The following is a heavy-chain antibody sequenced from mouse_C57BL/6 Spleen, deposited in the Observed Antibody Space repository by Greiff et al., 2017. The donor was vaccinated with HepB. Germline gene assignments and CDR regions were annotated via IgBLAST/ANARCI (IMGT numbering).Heavy chain of an antibody. CDR1: GYTFTSYW. J-gene: IGHJ2*01. CDR3: ARRGYYYGSSYRFDY. V-gene: IGHV1-61*01. Sequence: VKLQQPGAELVRPGSSVKLSCKASGYTFTSYWMDWVKQRPGQGLEWIGNIYPSDSETHYNQKFKDKATLTVDKSSSTAYMQLSSLTSEDSAVYYCARRGYYYGSSYRFDYWGQGTTLTVSS. CDR2: IYPSDSET. D-gene: IGHD1-1*01.